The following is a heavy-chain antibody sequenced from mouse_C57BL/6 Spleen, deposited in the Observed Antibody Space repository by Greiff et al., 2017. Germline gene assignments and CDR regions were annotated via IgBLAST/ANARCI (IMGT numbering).Heavy chain of an antibody. Sequence: EVQLVESGGGLVKPGGSLKLSCAASGFTFSSYAMSWVRQTPEKRLEWVATISDGGSYTYYPDNVKGRFTISRDTAKNNLYLHMSHLKSEDTAMYYCAIEGAYYRNYGYYFDYWGQGTTLTVSS. CDR3: AIEGAYYRNYGYYFDY. J-gene: IGHJ2*01. V-gene: IGHV5-4*01. CDR2: ISDGGSYT. CDR1: GFTFSSYA. D-gene: IGHD2-5*01.